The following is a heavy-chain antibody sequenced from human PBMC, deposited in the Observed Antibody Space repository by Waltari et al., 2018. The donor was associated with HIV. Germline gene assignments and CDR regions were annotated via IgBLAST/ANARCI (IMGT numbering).Heavy chain of an antibody. J-gene: IGHJ6*02. V-gene: IGHV4-59*01. CDR1: GGSISRYY. CDR2: IYYSGST. D-gene: IGHD3-22*01. Sequence: QVQLQESGPGLVKPSATLSLTCTVSGGSISRYYWSWIRQPPGKGLEWIGYIYYSGSTNYNPSLKSRVTISVDTSKNQFSLKLSSVTAADTAVYYCARDYYDSSGSSYGMDVWGQGTTVTVSS. CDR3: ARDYYDSSGSSYGMDV.